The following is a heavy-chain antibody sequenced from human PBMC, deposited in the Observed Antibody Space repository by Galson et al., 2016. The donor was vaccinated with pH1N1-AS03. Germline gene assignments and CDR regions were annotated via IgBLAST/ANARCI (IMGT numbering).Heavy chain of an antibody. J-gene: IGHJ6*02. V-gene: IGHV3-23*01. CDR3: AKASVAAAPSTYYYAMDV. Sequence: SLRLSCAASGFTFSTYAMSWVRQAPGKGLEWVSAISGSGGNTFHADSVKGRFTISRGNSKNTLYLQMNSLRAEDTAVYSCAKASVAAAPSTYYYAMDVWGQGTTVTVSS. CDR1: GFTFSTYA. D-gene: IGHD2-15*01. CDR2: ISGSGGNT.